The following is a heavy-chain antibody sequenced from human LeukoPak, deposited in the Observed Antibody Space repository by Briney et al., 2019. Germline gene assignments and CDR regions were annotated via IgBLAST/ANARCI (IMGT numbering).Heavy chain of an antibody. CDR2: ITGSGGST. CDR1: GFTFSSYG. CDR3: AKDNSETAMVHFDY. V-gene: IGHV3-23*01. D-gene: IGHD5-18*01. J-gene: IGHJ4*02. Sequence: GGSLRLSCAASGFTFSSYGMSWVRQAPGKGLEWVSGITGSGGSTYYADSVKGRFTISRDNSKNTLYLQMNSLRAEDTAVYYCAKDNSETAMVHFDYWGQGTLVTVSS.